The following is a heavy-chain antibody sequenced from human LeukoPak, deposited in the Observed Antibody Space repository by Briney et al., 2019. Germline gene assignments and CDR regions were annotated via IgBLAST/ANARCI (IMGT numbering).Heavy chain of an antibody. J-gene: IGHJ4*02. CDR3: ARARAVMATSDY. V-gene: IGHV4-38-2*02. CDR2: IYHSGST. Sequence: SETLSLTCTVSGYSISSGYYWGWIRQPPGKGLEWIGSIYHSGSTYYNPSLKSRVTISVDTSKNQFSLKLSSVTAADTAVYYCARARAVMATSDYWGQGTLVTVSS. CDR1: GYSISSGYY. D-gene: IGHD5-24*01.